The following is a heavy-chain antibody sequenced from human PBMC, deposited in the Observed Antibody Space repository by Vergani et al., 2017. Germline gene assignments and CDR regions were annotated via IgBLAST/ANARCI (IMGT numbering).Heavy chain of an antibody. CDR3: ARATYGSGDGRQDNWFDP. J-gene: IGHJ5*02. V-gene: IGHV4-31*03. CDR1: CGSISSGGYY. D-gene: IGHD3-10*01. Sequence: QVQLQESGPGLVKPSQTLSLTCTVSCGSISSGGYYWSWIRQHPGKGLEWIGYIYYSGSTYYNPSLKSRVTISVDTSKNQFSLKLSSVTAADTAVYYCARATYGSGDGRQDNWFDPWGQGTLVTVSS. CDR2: IYYSGST.